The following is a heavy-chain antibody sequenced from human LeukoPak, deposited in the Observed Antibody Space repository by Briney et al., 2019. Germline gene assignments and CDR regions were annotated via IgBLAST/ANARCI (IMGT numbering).Heavy chain of an antibody. J-gene: IGHJ5*02. V-gene: IGHV4-30-2*01. CDR1: GGSISSGGYS. Sequence: PSETLSLTCAVSGGSISSGGYSWSWIRQPPGKGLEWIGYIYHSGSTYYNPSLKSRVTISVDRSKNQFSLKLSSVTDADTAVYYCVREVRYGDYIRGWFDPWGQGTLVTVSS. CDR3: VREVRYGDYIRGWFDP. CDR2: IYHSGST. D-gene: IGHD4-17*01.